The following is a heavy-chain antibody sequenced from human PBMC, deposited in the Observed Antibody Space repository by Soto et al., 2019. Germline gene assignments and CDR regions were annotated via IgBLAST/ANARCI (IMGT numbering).Heavy chain of an antibody. Sequence: ASVKVSCKASGYTFTSYGISWVRQAPGQGLEWMGWISAYNGNTNYAQKLQGRVTMTTDTSPSTTYMELRSLRSDDTAGYFCARSDIAVAGLLMDYWGQGTLVTVPS. J-gene: IGHJ4*02. CDR2: ISAYNGNT. D-gene: IGHD6-19*01. V-gene: IGHV1-18*01. CDR1: GYTFTSYG. CDR3: ARSDIAVAGLLMDY.